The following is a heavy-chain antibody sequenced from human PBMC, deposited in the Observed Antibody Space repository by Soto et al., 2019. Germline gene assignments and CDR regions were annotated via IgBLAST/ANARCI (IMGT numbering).Heavy chain of an antibody. V-gene: IGHV3-43*01. CDR3: AKGVRYYDSSGYFEFDY. Sequence: EVQLVESGGVVVQPGGSLRLSCAASGFTFDDYTMHWVRQAPGKGLEWVSLISWDGGSTYYADSVKGRFTISRDNSKNSLYLQMNSLRTEDTGLYYCAKGVRYYDSSGYFEFDYWGQGTLVTVSS. CDR1: GFTFDDYT. J-gene: IGHJ4*02. D-gene: IGHD3-22*01. CDR2: ISWDGGST.